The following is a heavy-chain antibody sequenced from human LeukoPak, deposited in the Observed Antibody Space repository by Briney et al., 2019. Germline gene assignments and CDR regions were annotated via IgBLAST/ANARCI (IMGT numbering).Heavy chain of an antibody. D-gene: IGHD3-3*01. CDR3: AKDPLLRFLEWLPNWFAP. Sequence: GGSLRLSCAASGFTLSNYWMSWVRQAPGKGLEWVANIKEDGSSQYYVDSVKGRFTISRDNAKNSVYLQMNSLRAEDTAVYYCAKDPLLRFLEWLPNWFAPWGKEPLVTVSS. J-gene: IGHJ5*02. CDR1: GFTLSNYW. V-gene: IGHV3-7*03. CDR2: IKEDGSSQ.